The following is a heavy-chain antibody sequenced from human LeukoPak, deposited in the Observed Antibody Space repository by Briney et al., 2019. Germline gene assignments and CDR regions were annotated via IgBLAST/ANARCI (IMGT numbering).Heavy chain of an antibody. Sequence: GGSLRLSCAASGFTFSSYGMRWVRQAPGKGLEWVSAISGSGGSTYYADSVKGRFTISRDNAKNSLYLQMNSLRAEDTAVYYCARGGLSSSSWYYYFDYWGQGTLVTVSS. CDR1: GFTFSSYG. J-gene: IGHJ4*02. CDR3: ARGGLSSSSWYYYFDY. CDR2: ISGSGGST. D-gene: IGHD6-13*01. V-gene: IGHV3-23*01.